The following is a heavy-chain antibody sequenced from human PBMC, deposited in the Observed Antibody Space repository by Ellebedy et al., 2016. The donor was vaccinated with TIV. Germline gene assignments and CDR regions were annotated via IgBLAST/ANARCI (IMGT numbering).Heavy chain of an antibody. D-gene: IGHD2-15*01. CDR1: GYTFTSYY. J-gene: IGHJ6*02. V-gene: IGHV1-2*04. Sequence: ASVKVSXKASGYTFTSYYMHWVRQAPGQGLEWMGWINPNSGGTNYAQKFQGWVTMTRDTSISTAYMELSRLRSDDTAVYYCARGYCSGGSCELYYYYGMDVWGQGTTVTVSS. CDR3: ARGYCSGGSCELYYYYGMDV. CDR2: INPNSGGT.